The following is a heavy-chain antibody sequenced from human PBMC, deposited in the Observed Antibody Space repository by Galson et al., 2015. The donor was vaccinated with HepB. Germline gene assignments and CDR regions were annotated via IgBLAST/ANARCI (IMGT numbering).Heavy chain of an antibody. Sequence: QSGAEVKKPGESLKISCKGSGYSFTSYWISWVRQMPGKGLEWMGRIDPSDSYTNYSPSFQGHVTISADKSISTAYLQWSSLKASDTAVYYCARQGYCSSTSCSPYYYYYGMDVWGQGTTVTVSS. V-gene: IGHV5-10-1*01. CDR1: GYSFTSYW. D-gene: IGHD2-2*01. J-gene: IGHJ6*02. CDR2: IDPSDSYT. CDR3: ARQGYCSSTSCSPYYYYYGMDV.